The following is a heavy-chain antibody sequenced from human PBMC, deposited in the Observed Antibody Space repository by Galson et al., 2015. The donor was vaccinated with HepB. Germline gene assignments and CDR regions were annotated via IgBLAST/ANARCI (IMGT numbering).Heavy chain of an antibody. D-gene: IGHD3-3*01. CDR2: IKQDGSEK. CDR3: ARVGEFGVVIIWWDDAFDI. J-gene: IGHJ3*02. CDR1: GFTFSSYW. V-gene: IGHV3-7*03. Sequence: SLRLSCAASGFTFSSYWMSWVRQAPGKGLEWVANIKQDGSEKYYVDSVKGRFTISRDNAKNSLYLQMNSLRAEDTAVYYCARVGEFGVVIIWWDDAFDIWGQGTMVTVSS.